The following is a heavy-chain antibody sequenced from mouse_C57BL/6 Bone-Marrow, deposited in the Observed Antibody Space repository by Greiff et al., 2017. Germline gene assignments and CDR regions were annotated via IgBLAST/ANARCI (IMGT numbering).Heavy chain of an antibody. CDR3: AVRLYTGY. CDR1: GYTFTSYT. Sequence: QVQLKESGAELARPGASVKMSCKASGYTFTSYTMHWVKQRPGQGLEWIGYINPSSGYTKYNQKFKDKATLTADKSSSTAYMQLSSLTSEDSAVYYCAVRLYTGYWGQGTTLTVSS. J-gene: IGHJ2*01. V-gene: IGHV1-4*01. CDR2: INPSSGYT. D-gene: IGHD2-12*01.